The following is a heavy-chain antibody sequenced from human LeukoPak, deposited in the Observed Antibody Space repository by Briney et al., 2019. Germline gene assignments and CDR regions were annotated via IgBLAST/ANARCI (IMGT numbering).Heavy chain of an antibody. CDR2: ISAYNGNT. CDR1: GYTFTSYG. CDR3: ARDHSSGWYVGAFDI. J-gene: IGHJ3*02. D-gene: IGHD6-19*01. V-gene: IGHV1-18*01. Sequence: ASVSVSCTASGYTFTSYGISWVRQAPGQGLEWMGWISAYNGNTNYAQKLQGRVTMTTDTSTSTAYMELRSLRSDDTAVYYCARDHSSGWYVGAFDIWGQGTMVTVSS.